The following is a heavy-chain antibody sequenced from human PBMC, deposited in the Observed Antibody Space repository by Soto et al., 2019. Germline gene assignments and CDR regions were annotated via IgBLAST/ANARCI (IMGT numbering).Heavy chain of an antibody. CDR2: INPNSGGT. D-gene: IGHD6-13*01. V-gene: IGHV1-2*02. J-gene: IGHJ3*02. CDR3: ARSGSSWVVGAFDI. Sequence: ASVKVSCKASGYTFTGYYMHWVRQAPGQGLEWMGWINPNSGGTNYAQKFQGRVTMTRDTSISTAYMELSRLRSDDTAVYYCARSGSSWVVGAFDIWGQGTMVTVSS. CDR1: GYTFTGYY.